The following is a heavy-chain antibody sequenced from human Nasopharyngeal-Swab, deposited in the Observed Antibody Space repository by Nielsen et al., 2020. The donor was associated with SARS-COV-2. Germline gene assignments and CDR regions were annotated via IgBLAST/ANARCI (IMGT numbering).Heavy chain of an antibody. CDR1: GGTFSSYA. J-gene: IGHJ4*02. Sequence: SVKVSCKASGGTFSSYAISWVRQAPGQGLEWMGGIIPIFGTANYAQKFQGRVTITADKSTSTAYMELSSLRSEDTAVYYCARAGRYQLQTHPFDYWGQGTLVTVSS. V-gene: IGHV1-69*06. CDR3: ARAGRYQLQTHPFDY. D-gene: IGHD2-2*01. CDR2: IIPIFGTA.